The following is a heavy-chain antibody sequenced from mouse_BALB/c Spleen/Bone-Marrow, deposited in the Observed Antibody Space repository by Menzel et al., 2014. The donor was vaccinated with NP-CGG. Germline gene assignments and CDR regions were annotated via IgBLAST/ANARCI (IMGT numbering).Heavy chain of an antibody. CDR3: TRGGTTAFDY. CDR1: GYTFTSYW. V-gene: IGHV1S22*01. Sequence: LQQSGSELVRPGASVKLSCKASGYTFTSYWMHWVKQRHGQGLEWIGNIYPGNGSTNYDEKFKSKGTLTVDTSSSTAYMHLSSLTSEDSAVYYCTRGGTTAFDYWGQGTTLTVSS. D-gene: IGHD1-2*01. CDR2: IYPGNGST. J-gene: IGHJ2*01.